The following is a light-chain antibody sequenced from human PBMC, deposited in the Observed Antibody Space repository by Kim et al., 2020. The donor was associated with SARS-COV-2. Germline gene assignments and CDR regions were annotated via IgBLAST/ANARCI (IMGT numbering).Light chain of an antibody. Sequence: SPGKRLTRSCRAGQCVRSNLAWYQQKAGRAPRFLIVGAFMWATGVPDRFSGSGSGTEFTLTISSLQSEDFAVYYCQQYDIWPPMCTFGQGTKLEI. J-gene: IGKJ2*02. CDR1: QCVRSN. V-gene: IGKV3-15*01. CDR2: GAF. CDR3: QQYDIWPPMCT.